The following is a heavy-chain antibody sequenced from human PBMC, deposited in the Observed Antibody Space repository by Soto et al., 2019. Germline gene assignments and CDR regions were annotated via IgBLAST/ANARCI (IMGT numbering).Heavy chain of an antibody. V-gene: IGHV1-18*01. CDR2: ISAHTGNT. CDR3: ARGRYGDY. D-gene: IGHD1-1*01. J-gene: IGHJ4*02. Sequence: QVQLVQSGAEVMKPAASVKVSCRGSGYAFTTYGITWVRQAPGKGLEWMGWISAHTGNTNYAQKLQGRVTVTRDTSTSTAYLELRSLRSVDTAVYDCARGRYGDYWGQGARVTVSS. CDR1: GYAFTTYG.